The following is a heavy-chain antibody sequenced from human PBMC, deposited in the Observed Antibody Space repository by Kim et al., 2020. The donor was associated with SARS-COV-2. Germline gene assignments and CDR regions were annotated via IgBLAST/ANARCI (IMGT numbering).Heavy chain of an antibody. Sequence: GGSLRLSCAASGFTFSSYAMHWVRQAPGKGLEWVAVISYDGSNKYYADSVKGRFTISRDNSKNTLYLQMNSLRAEDTAVYYCARGPNYYGSGSYPGYWGQGTLVTVSS. J-gene: IGHJ4*02. D-gene: IGHD3-10*01. CDR3: ARGPNYYGSGSYPGY. CDR2: ISYDGSNK. V-gene: IGHV3-30*04. CDR1: GFTFSSYA.